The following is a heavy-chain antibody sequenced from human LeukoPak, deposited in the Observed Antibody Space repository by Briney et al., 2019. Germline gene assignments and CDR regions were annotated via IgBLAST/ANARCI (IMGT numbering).Heavy chain of an antibody. CDR2: ISSSSSYI. J-gene: IGHJ3*02. V-gene: IGHV3-21*01. CDR3: ARGEGEMVVGDAFDI. Sequence: GGSLRLSCAASGFTFSSYSMNWVRHAPGKGLEWVSSISSSSSYIYYADSVKGRFTISRDNAKNSLYLQMNNLRAEDTAVYYCARGEGEMVVGDAFDIWGQGTMVTVSS. CDR1: GFTFSSYS. D-gene: IGHD2-8*01.